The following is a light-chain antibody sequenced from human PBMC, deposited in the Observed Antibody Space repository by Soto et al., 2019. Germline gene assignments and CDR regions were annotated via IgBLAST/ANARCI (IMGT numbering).Light chain of an antibody. CDR3: QHYCYPQWT. V-gene: IGKV3-20*01. Sequence: EIVLTQSPGTLSLSTGERATLSCRASQSGRDMYLAWYQQKPGQPPRLLIYGVSSRAYGIPDRCSGSGSGTDFTLTISRLEPEDFAVYYCQHYCYPQWTFGQGTKVEIK. CDR2: GVS. J-gene: IGKJ1*01. CDR1: QSGRDMY.